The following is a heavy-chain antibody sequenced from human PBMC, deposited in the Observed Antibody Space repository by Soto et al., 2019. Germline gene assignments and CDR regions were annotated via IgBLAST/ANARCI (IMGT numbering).Heavy chain of an antibody. CDR2: ISGSGDST. CDR3: AKDRDGAAAGPTKCYGMDV. V-gene: IGHV3-23*01. J-gene: IGHJ6*02. Sequence: EVQLLESGGGLVQPGGSLRLSCAASGFTFSSYAMSWVRQAPGKGLEWVSVISGSGDSTYYADSVRGRFTISRDNSKNKLYLQMNILRAEDTAVYYCAKDRDGAAAGPTKCYGMDVWGQGTTVTVSS. CDR1: GFTFSSYA. D-gene: IGHD6-13*01.